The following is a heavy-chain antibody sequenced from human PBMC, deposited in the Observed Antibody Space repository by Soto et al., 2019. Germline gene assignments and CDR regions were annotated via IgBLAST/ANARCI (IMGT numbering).Heavy chain of an antibody. J-gene: IGHJ5*02. CDR3: ARGRSTMVRGVTATGFDP. D-gene: IGHD3-10*01. Sequence: SETLSLTCAVYGGSFSGYYWSWIRQPPGKGLEWIGEINHSGSTNYNPSLKSRVTISVDTSKNQFSLKLSSVTAADTAVCYCARGRSTMVRGVTATGFDPWGQGTLVNVSS. V-gene: IGHV4-34*01. CDR2: INHSGST. CDR1: GGSFSGYY.